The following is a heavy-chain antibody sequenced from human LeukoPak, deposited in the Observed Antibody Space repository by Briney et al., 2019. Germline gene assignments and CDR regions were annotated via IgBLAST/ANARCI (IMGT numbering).Heavy chain of an antibody. D-gene: IGHD6-19*01. Sequence: SETLSLTCTVSGGSISSYYWSWFRQPPGKGLEWIGYIYYSGSTNYNPSLKSRVTISVDTSKNQFSLKLSSVTAADTAVYYCARWSVGSSGWYSWFDPWGQGTLVTVSS. CDR1: GGSISSYY. V-gene: IGHV4-59*01. J-gene: IGHJ5*02. CDR3: ARWSVGSSGWYSWFDP. CDR2: IYYSGST.